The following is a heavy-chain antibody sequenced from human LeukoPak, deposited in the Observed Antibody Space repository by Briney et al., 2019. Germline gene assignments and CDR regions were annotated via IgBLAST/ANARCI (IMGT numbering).Heavy chain of an antibody. CDR3: ARQECNGGSCYSRATWFDP. CDR1: GGSISDTSYY. J-gene: IGHJ5*02. CDR2: IYHTGTT. D-gene: IGHD2-15*01. V-gene: IGHV4-39*01. Sequence: SETLSLTCNVSGGSISDTSYYWGWIRQPPGKGLEWIGSIYHTGTTYYSPSLKSRVTISVHTSKNQFSLKLSSVTAADTAVYYCARQECNGGSCYSRATWFDPWGQGTLVTVSS.